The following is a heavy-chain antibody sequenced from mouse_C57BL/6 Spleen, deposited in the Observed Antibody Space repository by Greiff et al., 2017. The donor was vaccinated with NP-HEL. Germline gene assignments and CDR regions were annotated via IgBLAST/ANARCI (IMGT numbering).Heavy chain of an antibody. Sequence: EVQLVESEGGLVQPGSSMKLSCTASGFTFSDYYMAWVRQVPEKGLEWVANINYDGSSTNYLDSLKSRFIISRDNAKNILYLQKSSLKSEDTATYYCAGKRGGDLVRPYLDYWGQGTTVTVSS. V-gene: IGHV5-16*01. CDR2: INYDGSST. CDR3: AGKRGGDLVRPYLDY. CDR1: GFTFSDYY. D-gene: IGHD1-1*01. J-gene: IGHJ2*01.